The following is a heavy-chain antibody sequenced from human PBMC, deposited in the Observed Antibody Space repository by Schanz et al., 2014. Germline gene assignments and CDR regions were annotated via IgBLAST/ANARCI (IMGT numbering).Heavy chain of an antibody. J-gene: IGHJ3*02. CDR1: GYIFGSHV. V-gene: IGHV1-18*01. D-gene: IGHD3-10*01. CDR3: ARVHIATYHYNSPGAFDI. CDR2: INAHTGNT. Sequence: QLMQSGSEVRKPGASVKVSCKASGYIFGSHVMTWVRQAPGQGPELMGWINAHTGNTQYAQKFQGRVNMTRDTVTTTVHLELTRLRTDDTAIYYCARVHIATYHYNSPGAFDIWGQGTRVTVSS.